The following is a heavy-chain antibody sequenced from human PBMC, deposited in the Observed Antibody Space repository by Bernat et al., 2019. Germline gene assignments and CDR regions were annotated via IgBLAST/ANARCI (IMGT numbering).Heavy chain of an antibody. J-gene: IGHJ4*02. D-gene: IGHD2-15*01. V-gene: IGHV4-39*01. CDR2: IYDSGST. Sequence: GARCRTGAVAGGSVSSSGYYWGWIRQPPGKGLEWIGGIYDSGSTYSNPSLKSRVTISVDTSKNQFSLKLSSVTAADTAVYYCARLVVVVAYFDYWGQGTLVTVSS. CDR1: GGSVSSSGYY. CDR3: ARLVVVVAYFDY.